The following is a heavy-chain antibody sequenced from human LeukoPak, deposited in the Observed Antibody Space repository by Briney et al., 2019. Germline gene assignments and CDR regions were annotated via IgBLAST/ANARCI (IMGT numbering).Heavy chain of an antibody. CDR2: ISAYNGNT. D-gene: IGHD3-22*01. CDR1: GYTFTSYG. Sequence: ASVTVSCKASGYTFTSYGISWVRQAPGQGLEWMGWISAYNGNTNYAQKLQGRVTMTTDTSTSTAYMELRSLRSDDTAVYYCARAGDYYDSSGYYRYWGQGTLVTVSS. CDR3: ARAGDYYDSSGYYRY. V-gene: IGHV1-18*01. J-gene: IGHJ4*02.